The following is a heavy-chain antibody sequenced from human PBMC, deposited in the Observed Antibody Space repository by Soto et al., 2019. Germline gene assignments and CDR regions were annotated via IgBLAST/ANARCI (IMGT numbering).Heavy chain of an antibody. Sequence: SETLSLTCTVSGGSISPYYWSWIRQPPGKGLEWIGYVYYSGNTNYNPSLKSRVTISVDTSKNQFSLKLSSVTAADTAVYYCARALGSYYNTKAVHFDYWGQGTLVTVSS. CDR3: ARALGSYYNTKAVHFDY. J-gene: IGHJ4*02. CDR2: VYYSGNT. CDR1: GGSISPYY. D-gene: IGHD3-10*01. V-gene: IGHV4-59*01.